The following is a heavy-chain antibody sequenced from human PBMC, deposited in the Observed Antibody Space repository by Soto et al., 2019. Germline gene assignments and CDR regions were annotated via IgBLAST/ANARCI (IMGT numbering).Heavy chain of an antibody. CDR3: AKDKGFVS. V-gene: IGHV3-9*01. J-gene: IGHJ4*02. D-gene: IGHD3-16*01. CDR2: ISWNSGSI. Sequence: PGGSLRLSCAASGFTFDDYAMHWVRQAPGKGLEWVSGISWNSGSIGYADSVKGRFTISSDNAKNSLYLQMNSLRAEDTALYYCAKDKGFVSWGQGTLVTVSS. CDR1: GFTFDDYA.